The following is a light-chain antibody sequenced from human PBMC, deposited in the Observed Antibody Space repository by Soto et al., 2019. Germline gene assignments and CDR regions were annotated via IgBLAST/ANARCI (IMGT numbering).Light chain of an antibody. Sequence: QSVLTQPRSVSGSPGQSVTISCTGTSSDVGGYNYVSLYQQHPGKAPKLMIYDVSKRPSGVPDRFSGSKSDNTASLTISRLQADDEPDYSCCSYAGSYTVLFGGGTQLTLL. CDR3: CSYAGSYTVL. J-gene: IGLJ7*01. CDR1: SSDVGGYNY. CDR2: DVS. V-gene: IGLV2-11*01.